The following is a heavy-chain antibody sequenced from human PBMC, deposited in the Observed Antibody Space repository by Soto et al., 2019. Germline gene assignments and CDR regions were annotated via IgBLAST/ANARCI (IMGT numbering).Heavy chain of an antibody. Sequence: GGSLRLSCAASGFTFSSYAVSWVRPAPGKGLEWVSAISGSGGSTYYADSVKGRFTISRDNSKNTLYLQMNSLRAEDTAVYYCAKVSDSSSMDLDYWGQGTLVTVSS. V-gene: IGHV3-23*01. CDR2: ISGSGGST. J-gene: IGHJ4*02. CDR3: AKVSDSSSMDLDY. D-gene: IGHD6-13*01. CDR1: GFTFSSYA.